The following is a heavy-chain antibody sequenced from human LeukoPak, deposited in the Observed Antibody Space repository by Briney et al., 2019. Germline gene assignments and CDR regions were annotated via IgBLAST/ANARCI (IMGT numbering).Heavy chain of an antibody. J-gene: IGHJ4*02. V-gene: IGHV4-59*08. CDR2: IYYSGSA. CDR3: ARQYYYDSSGYFDY. D-gene: IGHD3-22*01. CDR1: GGSISRYY. Sequence: SETLSLTCTVSGGSISRYYWSWIRQPPGKGLEWIGYIYYSGSANYNPSLKSRVTISVDTSKNQFSLKLSSVTAADTAVYYCARQYYYDSSGYFDYWGQGTLVTVSS.